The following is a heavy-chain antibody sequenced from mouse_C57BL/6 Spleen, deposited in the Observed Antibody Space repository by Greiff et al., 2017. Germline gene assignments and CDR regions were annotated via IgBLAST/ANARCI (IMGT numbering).Heavy chain of an antibody. CDR1: GFTFSDYY. J-gene: IGHJ2*01. V-gene: IGHV5-12*01. Sequence: EVNVVESGGGLVQPGGSLKLSCAASGFTFSDYYMYWVRQTPEKRLEWVAYISNGGGSTYYPDTVKGRCTISSDNAKNTLYLQMSRLKSEDTAMYYCARHTGYYFDYWGQGTTLTVSS. CDR3: ARHTGYYFDY. CDR2: ISNGGGST. D-gene: IGHD1-1*01.